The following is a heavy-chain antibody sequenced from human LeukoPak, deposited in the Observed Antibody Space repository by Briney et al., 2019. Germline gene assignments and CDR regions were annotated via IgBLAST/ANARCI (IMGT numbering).Heavy chain of an antibody. Sequence: SETLSLTCTVSGGSLSIADYYWSWIRQPLGKGLEGLEWLGYIYYSGSTYYNPSLTRRITISIDTSKKQFSLKLTSVTAADTAVYYCARSLRGYSFDDWGQGTMVTVSS. J-gene: IGHJ3*01. CDR3: ARSLRGYSFDD. CDR2: IYYSGST. CDR1: GGSLSIADYY. D-gene: IGHD3-16*02. V-gene: IGHV4-30-4*01.